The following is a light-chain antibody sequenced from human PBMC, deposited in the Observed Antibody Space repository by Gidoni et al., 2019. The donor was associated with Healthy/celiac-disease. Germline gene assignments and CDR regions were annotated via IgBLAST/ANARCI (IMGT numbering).Light chain of an antibody. CDR3: QQYGSSLYT. J-gene: IGKJ2*01. V-gene: IGKV3-20*01. CDR1: QSVSSSY. Sequence: LSPGERATLSCRASQSVSSSYLAWYQQTPGQAPRLLIYGASSRATGIPDRFSGSGSGTVFTLTISRLEPEVVAVYYCQQYGSSLYTFGQGTKLEIK. CDR2: GAS.